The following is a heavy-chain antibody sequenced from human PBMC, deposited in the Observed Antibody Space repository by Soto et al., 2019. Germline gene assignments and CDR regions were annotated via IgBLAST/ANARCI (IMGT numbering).Heavy chain of an antibody. Sequence: PSETLSLTCTVSGRSISSNYSTWVRHPPGKGLEWIVYVYSSGSTNYNPSLKSRVTISEDTSKSQFSLKVKSMTAADTAVYYCARYRREAVAGYTLDNWGQGILVTVSS. J-gene: IGHJ4*02. D-gene: IGHD6-13*01. CDR2: VYSSGST. CDR3: ARYRREAVAGYTLDN. V-gene: IGHV4-59*01. CDR1: GRSISSNY.